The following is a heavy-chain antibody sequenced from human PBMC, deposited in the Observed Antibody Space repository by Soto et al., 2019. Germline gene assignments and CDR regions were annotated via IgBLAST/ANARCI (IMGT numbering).Heavy chain of an antibody. D-gene: IGHD6-19*01. Sequence: VQLLESGGGLLQPGGSLRLSCAASGFTFSTYAMTWVRQAPGKGPEWVSSVSGSGGNTLYADSVKGRFTISRDNSKNTLYLQKTSLRAGDTAVYYCAKGRAPSGWYPPYYYGMDVWGQGTTVIVSS. CDR3: AKGRAPSGWYPPYYYGMDV. CDR2: VSGSGGNT. V-gene: IGHV3-23*01. J-gene: IGHJ6*02. CDR1: GFTFSTYA.